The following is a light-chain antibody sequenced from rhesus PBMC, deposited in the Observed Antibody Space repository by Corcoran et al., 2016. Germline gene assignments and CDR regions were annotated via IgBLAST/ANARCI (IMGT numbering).Light chain of an antibody. CDR3: QHYYSLPLP. J-gene: IGKJ4*01. CDR1: QAITND. V-gene: IGKV1S17*01. Sequence: DIQMTQSPSSLSASVGDRVTITCRASQAITNDLAWYRQRPGESPKLLIYEASSLKSGIPSRFSGSGSGTDFTLTISSLQSEDYATYYWQHYYSLPLPVGGGTKVEIK. CDR2: EAS.